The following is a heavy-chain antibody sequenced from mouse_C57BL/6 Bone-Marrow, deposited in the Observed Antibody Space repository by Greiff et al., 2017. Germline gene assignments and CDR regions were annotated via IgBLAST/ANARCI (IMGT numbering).Heavy chain of an antibody. CDR3: TTWGDYGFDY. CDR1: GFNIKDDY. J-gene: IGHJ2*01. V-gene: IGHV14-4*01. D-gene: IGHD2-4*01. CDR2: IDPENGDT. Sequence: VQLKESGAELVRPGASVKLSCTASGFNIKDDYMHWVKQRPEQGLEWIGWIDPENGDTEYASKFQGKATIPADTSSNPAYLQLSSLTSEDTAVYYCTTWGDYGFDYWGQGTTLTVSS.